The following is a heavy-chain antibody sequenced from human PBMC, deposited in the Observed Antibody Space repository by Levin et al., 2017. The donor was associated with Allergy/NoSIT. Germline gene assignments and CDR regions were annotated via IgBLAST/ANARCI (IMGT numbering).Heavy chain of an antibody. D-gene: IGHD3-22*01. Sequence: SVKVSCKASGGTFSSYTISWVRQAPGQGLEWMGRIIPILGIANYAQKVQGRVTITADKSTSTAYMELSSLRSEDTAVYYCARGDGYYDSSEDAFDIWGQGTMVTVSS. J-gene: IGHJ3*02. CDR2: IIPILGIA. CDR3: ARGDGYYDSSEDAFDI. CDR1: GGTFSSYT. V-gene: IGHV1-69*02.